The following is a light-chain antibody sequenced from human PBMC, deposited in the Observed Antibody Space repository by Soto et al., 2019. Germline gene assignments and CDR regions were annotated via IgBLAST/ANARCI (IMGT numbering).Light chain of an antibody. CDR3: AAWDDSLTGVV. V-gene: IGLV1-47*02. J-gene: IGLJ2*01. Sequence: QSVLTQPPSASGTPGQRVTISCSGSTSSIGSNYVYWYQQLPGTAPKLLISVDNQRPSGVPDRFSGSKSGTSASLAISGLRSEDEADYFCAAWDDSLTGVVFGGGTKLTVL. CDR2: VDN. CDR1: TSSIGSNY.